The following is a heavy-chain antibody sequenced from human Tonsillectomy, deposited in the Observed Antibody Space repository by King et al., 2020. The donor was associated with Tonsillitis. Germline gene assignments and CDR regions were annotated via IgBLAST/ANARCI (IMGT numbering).Heavy chain of an antibody. D-gene: IGHD2-8*01. V-gene: IGHV4-30-2*01. CDR3: ARGTNSPYAFDL. CDR1: GGSISRGGYS. J-gene: IGHJ3*01. CDR2: IYHGGRI. Sequence: LQLQESGSGLVKPSQTLSLTCAVSGGSISRGGYSWTWIRQPPGKGLEWIGYIYHGGRIYYSPSLKSRVTISVDRSKNQFSLKLTSVTAADTAVYYCARGTNSPYAFDLWGQGTLVTVSS.